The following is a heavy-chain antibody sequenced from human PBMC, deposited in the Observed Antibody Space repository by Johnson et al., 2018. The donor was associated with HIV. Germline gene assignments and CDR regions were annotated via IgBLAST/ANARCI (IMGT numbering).Heavy chain of an antibody. CDR3: VTVGNTLDYDDVWGRYRSPDTFDM. Sequence: VQLVESGGGLVKPGGSLRVSCAASGFSFSDAWMNWVRQAPGRGLELVGRIKSKSEGWTIDYAAPVKGRFTISRDDSKDTLYLQMSSLKAEDTAVYYFVTVGNTLDYDDVWGRYRSPDTFDMWCQGTMVTVSS. J-gene: IGHJ3*02. V-gene: IGHV3-15*01. D-gene: IGHD3-16*02. CDR2: IKSKSEGWTI. CDR1: GFSFSDAW.